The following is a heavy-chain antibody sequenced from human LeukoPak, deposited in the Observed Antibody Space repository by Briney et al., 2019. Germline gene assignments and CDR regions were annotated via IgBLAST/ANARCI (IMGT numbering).Heavy chain of an antibody. CDR2: IYYTGST. J-gene: IGHJ5*02. CDR3: AIFGSGGS. V-gene: IGHV4-59*01. D-gene: IGHD2-15*01. Sequence: SETLSLTCTVSVASISSYYCNWTRQPPGKGLEWIGYIYYTGSTNHNPSLKSRVSISVDTSKNQFSLKLNSVTTADMAMYYCAIFGSGGSWGQGTLVTVSS. CDR1: VASISSYY.